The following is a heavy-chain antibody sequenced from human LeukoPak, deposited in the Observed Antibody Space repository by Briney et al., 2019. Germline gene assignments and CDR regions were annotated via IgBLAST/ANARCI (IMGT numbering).Heavy chain of an antibody. D-gene: IGHD2-15*01. CDR2: IYYSGST. J-gene: IGHJ5*02. CDR3: ARQGGYCSGGTCYPNWFDP. Sequence: SETLSLTCTVSGGSISNYYWSWIRQPPGKGLEWIGYIYYSGSTDYNPSLKSRVTISVDTSKNQFSLKLSSVTAADTAVYYCARQGGYCSGGTCYPNWFDPWGQGTLVTVSS. CDR1: GGSISNYY. V-gene: IGHV4-59*08.